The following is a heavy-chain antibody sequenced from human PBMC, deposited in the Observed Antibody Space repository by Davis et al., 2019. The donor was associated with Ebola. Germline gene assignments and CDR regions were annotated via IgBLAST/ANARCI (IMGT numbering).Heavy chain of an antibody. Sequence: GESLKISCAASGFTFSSYWMSWVRQAPGKGLEWVANIKQDGSETYYVDSVKGRFTISRDNAKNSLYLQMNSLRAEDTAVYYCARPFIRYCSSTSCFPRGPYYYGMDVWGQGTTVTVSS. J-gene: IGHJ6*02. CDR1: GFTFSSYW. CDR3: ARPFIRYCSSTSCFPRGPYYYGMDV. CDR2: IKQDGSET. V-gene: IGHV3-7*01. D-gene: IGHD2-2*01.